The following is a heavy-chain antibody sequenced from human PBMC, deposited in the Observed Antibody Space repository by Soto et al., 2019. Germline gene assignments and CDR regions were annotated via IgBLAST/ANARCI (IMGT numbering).Heavy chain of an antibody. CDR1: GFTFSSYG. CDR3: AKDRWGVIVGATDFDY. V-gene: IGHV3-30*18. D-gene: IGHD1-26*01. Sequence: GGSLRLSCAASGFTFSSYGMHWVRQAPGKGLEWVAVISYDGSNKYYADSVKGRFTISRDNSKNTLYLQMNSLRAEDTAVYYCAKDRWGVIVGATDFDYWGQGTLVTVSS. CDR2: ISYDGSNK. J-gene: IGHJ4*02.